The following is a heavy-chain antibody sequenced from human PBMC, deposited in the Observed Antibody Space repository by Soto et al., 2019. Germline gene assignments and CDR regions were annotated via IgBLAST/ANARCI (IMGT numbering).Heavy chain of an antibody. CDR1: GFSFTGHF. D-gene: IGHD6-19*01. J-gene: IGHJ4*01. CDR3: ARDWRYRSGLDY. V-gene: IGHV1-46*01. CDR2: ISPDGDAT. Sequence: ASVKVSCKASGFSFTGHFMHWLRQAPGQGLEWMGIISPDGDATSYAKKFQGRVTVTRDTSTSTVYLELSGLTFDDTAVYYCARDWRYRSGLDYWG.